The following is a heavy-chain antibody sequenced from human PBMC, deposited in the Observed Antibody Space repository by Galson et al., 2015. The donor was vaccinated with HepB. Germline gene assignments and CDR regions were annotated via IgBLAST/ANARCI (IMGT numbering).Heavy chain of an antibody. CDR1: GFTFSSYA. D-gene: IGHD1-26*01. V-gene: IGHV3-23*01. CDR2: ISGSGGST. CDR3: ARVCLAWEPGPTVCY. Sequence: SLRLSCAASGFTFSSYAMSWVRQAPGKGLEWVSAISGSGGSTYYADSVKGRFTISRDNAKNSLYLQMNSLRDEDTAVYYCARVCLAWEPGPTVCYWGQGTLVTVSS. J-gene: IGHJ4*02.